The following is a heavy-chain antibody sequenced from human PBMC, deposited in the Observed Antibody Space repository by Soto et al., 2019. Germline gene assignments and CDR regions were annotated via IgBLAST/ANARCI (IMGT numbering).Heavy chain of an antibody. D-gene: IGHD6-6*01. CDR2: ISSSGSTI. Sequence: GVSLRLSCAASGCTFSDYYMSWIRQAPGKGLEWVSYISSSGSTIYYADSVKGRFTISRDNAKNSLYLQMNSLRAEDTAVYYCAKQIAARPIFAYWRQRTLVTVSS. V-gene: IGHV3-11*01. CDR1: GCTFSDYY. J-gene: IGHJ4*02. CDR3: AKQIAARPIFAY.